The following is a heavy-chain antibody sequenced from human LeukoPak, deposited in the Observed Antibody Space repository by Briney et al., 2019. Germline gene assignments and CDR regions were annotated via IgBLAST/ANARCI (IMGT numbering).Heavy chain of an antibody. J-gene: IGHJ4*02. CDR1: GFSFTSYW. CDR3: ARRAWASSNWYFDY. D-gene: IGHD4-11*01. V-gene: IGHV5-51*01. Sequence: GESLKISCKGSGFSFTSYWIGWVRQMPGKGLEYLGTIYPSDSDTRYNPSFQGQVTISADKSISTAYLQWSSLEASDTAMYYCARRAWASSNWYFDYWGQGTLVTVSS. CDR2: IYPSDSDT.